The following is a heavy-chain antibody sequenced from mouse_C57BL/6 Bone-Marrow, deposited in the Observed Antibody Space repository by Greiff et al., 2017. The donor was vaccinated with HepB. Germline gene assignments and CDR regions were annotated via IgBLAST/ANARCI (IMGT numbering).Heavy chain of an antibody. Sequence: VQLQQSGAELVRPGASVKLSCTASGFNIKDDYMHWVKQRPEQGLEWIGWIDPENGDTEYASKFQGKATITADTSSNTAYMQFSSLTSEDSAIYYCARGGFYYAFAYWGQGTLVTVSA. CDR2: IDPENGDT. V-gene: IGHV14-4*01. J-gene: IGHJ3*01. CDR3: ARGGFYYAFAY. D-gene: IGHD2-1*01. CDR1: GFNIKDDY.